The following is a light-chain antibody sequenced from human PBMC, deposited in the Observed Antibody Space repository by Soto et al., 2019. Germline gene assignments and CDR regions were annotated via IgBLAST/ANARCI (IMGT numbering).Light chain of an antibody. CDR2: GAS. CDR1: QSVSSSY. Sequence: EIVLTQSPGTLSFSPGERATLTCRASQSVSSSYLAWFQQKPGQAPRILIYGASSRATGIPDRFSGSGSGTDFTLTISRLEPEDFAVYYCQQYGNAPFTFGPGTKVDIK. J-gene: IGKJ3*01. CDR3: QQYGNAPFT. V-gene: IGKV3-20*01.